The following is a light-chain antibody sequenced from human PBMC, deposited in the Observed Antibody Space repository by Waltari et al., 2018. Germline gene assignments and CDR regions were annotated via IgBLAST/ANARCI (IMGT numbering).Light chain of an antibody. CDR2: GAS. V-gene: IGKV3-20*01. CDR1: QSVTRA. CDR3: QHYLRLPVT. J-gene: IGKJ1*01. Sequence: SCRPSQSVTRALAWYQQKPGQAPSLLIYGASNRATGIPDRFSGSGSGTDFSLTISSLEPEDFAVYYCQHYLRLPVTFGQGTKVEVK.